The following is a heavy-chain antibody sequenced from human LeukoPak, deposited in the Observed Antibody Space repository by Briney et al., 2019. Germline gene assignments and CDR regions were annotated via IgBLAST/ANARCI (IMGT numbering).Heavy chain of an antibody. J-gene: IGHJ5*02. CDR2: LYYSGTT. CDR3: ARGLRRVAVALDP. Sequence: SETLSLTCTVSGGSISSYYWSWIRQPPGKGLEWIAYLYYSGTTNYNPSLKSRVTISVDTSKNQFSLKLSSVTAADTAVYYCARGLRRVAVALDPWGQGTLVTVSS. D-gene: IGHD6-19*01. CDR1: GGSISSYY. V-gene: IGHV4-59*12.